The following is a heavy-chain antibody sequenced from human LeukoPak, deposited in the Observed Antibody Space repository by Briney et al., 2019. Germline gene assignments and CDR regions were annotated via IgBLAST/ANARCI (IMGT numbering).Heavy chain of an antibody. CDR3: AKHYCSGGSCYYVEIYYYYMDV. D-gene: IGHD2-15*01. V-gene: IGHV3-23*01. CDR1: GFTFSSYA. J-gene: IGHJ6*03. Sequence: GGSLRLSCAASGFTFSSYAMSWVRQAPGKGREWVSAISGSGGSTYYADSVKGRFTISRDNSKNTLYLQMNSLRAEDTAVYYCAKHYCSGGSCYYVEIYYYYMDVWGKGTTVTVSS. CDR2: ISGSGGST.